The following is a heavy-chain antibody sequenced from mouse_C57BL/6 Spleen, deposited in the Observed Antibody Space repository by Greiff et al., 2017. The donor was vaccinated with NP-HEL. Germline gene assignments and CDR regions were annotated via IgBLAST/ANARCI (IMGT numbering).Heavy chain of an antibody. CDR2: INPNNGGT. Sequence: EVQLQQSGPELVKPGASVKISCKASGYTFTDYYMNWVKQSHGKSLEWIGDINPNNGGTSYNQKFKGKATLTVDKSSSTAYMELRSLTSEDSAVYYCSSENYGSSYGYFDVWGTGTTVTVSS. J-gene: IGHJ1*03. D-gene: IGHD1-1*01. CDR1: GYTFTDYY. V-gene: IGHV1-26*01. CDR3: SSENYGSSYGYFDV.